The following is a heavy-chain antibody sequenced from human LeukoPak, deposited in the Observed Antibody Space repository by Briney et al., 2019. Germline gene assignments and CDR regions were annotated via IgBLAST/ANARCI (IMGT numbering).Heavy chain of an antibody. V-gene: IGHV4-34*01. CDR3: ARGQPYCSSTSCYNRYFDY. CDR1: GGSFSVYY. J-gene: IGHJ4*02. Sequence: PSETLSLTCAVYGGSFSVYYWSWIRQPPGKGLEWIGEINHSGSTNYNPSLKSRVTISVDTSKNQFSLKLSSVTAADTAVYYCARGQPYCSSTSCYNRYFDYWGQGTLVTVSS. CDR2: INHSGST. D-gene: IGHD2-2*02.